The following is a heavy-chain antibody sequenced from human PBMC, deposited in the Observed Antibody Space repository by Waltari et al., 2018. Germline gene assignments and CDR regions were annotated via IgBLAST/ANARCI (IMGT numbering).Heavy chain of an antibody. CDR1: GYSVTNYW. J-gene: IGHJ4*02. Sequence: EVHLVQSGAEVKKPGESLKISCKGSGYSVTNYWVNWVRQMPGKGLEWMGRIDPSDSETNYSPSFQGHVTISADKSTNTAYLRWSTLKASDTAMYYCARGVGSPGDFWGQGTRVTVSS. D-gene: IGHD2-8*01. V-gene: IGHV5-10-1*03. CDR2: IDPSDSET. CDR3: ARGVGSPGDF.